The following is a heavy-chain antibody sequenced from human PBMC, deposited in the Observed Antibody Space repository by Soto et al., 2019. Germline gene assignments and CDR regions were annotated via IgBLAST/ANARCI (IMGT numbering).Heavy chain of an antibody. Sequence: QVQLQESGPGLVKPSQTLSLTCTVSGGSISSGDYYWSWIRQPPGKGLEWIGYVYYSGSTYYNPSLKGRFTISVDTSKNQSSLKLSSGTPADTAVYYCARVGGFGATTIDYWGQGTLVTVSS. CDR2: VYYSGST. D-gene: IGHD3-10*01. J-gene: IGHJ4*02. V-gene: IGHV4-30-4*01. CDR3: ARVGGFGATTIDY. CDR1: GGSISSGDYY.